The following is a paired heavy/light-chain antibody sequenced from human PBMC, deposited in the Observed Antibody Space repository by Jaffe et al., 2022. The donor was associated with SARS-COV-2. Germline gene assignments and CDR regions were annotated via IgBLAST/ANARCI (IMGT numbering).Heavy chain of an antibody. CDR3: AKDKSGAAARPGVGLYYYGMDV. CDR2: ISGDGGST. Sequence: EVQLVESGGGVVQPGGSLRLSCAASGFTFDDYAMHWVRQAPGKGLEWVSLISGDGGSTYYADSVKGRFTISRDNSKNSLYLQMNSLRTEDTALYYCAKDKSGAAARPGVGLYYYGMDVWGQGTTVTVSS. V-gene: IGHV3-43*02. D-gene: IGHD6-6*01. CDR1: GFTFDDYA. J-gene: IGHJ6*02.
Light chain of an antibody. J-gene: IGKJ5*01. CDR3: QQRSNWPPQVT. CDR2: DAS. CDR1: QSVSSY. Sequence: EIVLTQSPATLSLSPGERATLSCRASQSVSSYLAWYQQKPGQAPRLLIYDASNRATGIPARFSGSGSGTDFTLTISSLEPEDFAVYYCQQRSNWPPQVTFGQGTRLEIK. V-gene: IGKV3-11*01.